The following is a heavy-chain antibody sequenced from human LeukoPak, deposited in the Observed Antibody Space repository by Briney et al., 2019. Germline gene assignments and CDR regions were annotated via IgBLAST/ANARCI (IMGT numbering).Heavy chain of an antibody. J-gene: IGHJ4*02. CDR1: GFTFSSYR. Sequence: GGSLRLSCAASGFTFSSYRMSWVRQAPGKGLEWVSSISSSSSYIYYADSVKGRFTISRDNAKNSLYLQMNSLRAEDTAVYYCARDHPYSSSSGEYYFDYWGQGTLVTVSS. CDR2: ISSSSSYI. V-gene: IGHV3-21*01. CDR3: ARDHPYSSSSGEYYFDY. D-gene: IGHD6-6*01.